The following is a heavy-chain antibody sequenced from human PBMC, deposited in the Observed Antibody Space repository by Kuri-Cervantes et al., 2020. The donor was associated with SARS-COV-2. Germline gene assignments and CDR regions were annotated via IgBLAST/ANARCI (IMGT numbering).Heavy chain of an antibody. CDR2: ISSSSSYT. J-gene: IGHJ6*03. D-gene: IGHD3-3*01. Sequence: LSLTCAASGFTFSDYYMSWIRQAPGKGLEWVSYISSSSSYTNYADSVKGRFTISRDNAKNSLYLQMNSLRAEDTAVYYCARDGGRDYDFWSGYSYYYYYYMDVWGKGTTVTVSS. V-gene: IGHV3-11*06. CDR1: GFTFSDYY. CDR3: ARDGGRDYDFWSGYSYYYYYYMDV.